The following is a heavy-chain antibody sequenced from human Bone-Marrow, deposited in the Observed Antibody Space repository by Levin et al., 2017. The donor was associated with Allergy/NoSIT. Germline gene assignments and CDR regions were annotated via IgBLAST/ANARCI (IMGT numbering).Heavy chain of an antibody. D-gene: IGHD2-21*02. V-gene: IGHV3-30-3*01. CDR3: ARHRDNIVVVTATLDY. Sequence: PGGSLRLSCAASGFTFSSYAMHWVRQAPGKGLEWVAVISYDGSNKYYADSVKGRFTISRDNSKNTLYLQMNSLRAEDTAVYYCARHRDNIVVVTATLDYWGQGTLVTVSS. CDR1: GFTFSSYA. J-gene: IGHJ4*02. CDR2: ISYDGSNK.